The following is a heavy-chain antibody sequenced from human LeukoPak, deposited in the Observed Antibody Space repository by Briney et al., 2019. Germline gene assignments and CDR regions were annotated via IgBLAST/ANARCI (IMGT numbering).Heavy chain of an antibody. CDR1: GFTFSSYA. Sequence: GGSLRLSCAASGFTFSSYAMSWARQAPGKGLEWVSAISGSGGSTYYADSVKGRFTISRDNSKNTLYLQMNSLRAEDTAVYYCAESGGSWTNYFDYWGQGTLVTVSS. D-gene: IGHD3-16*01. V-gene: IGHV3-23*01. CDR2: ISGSGGST. CDR3: AESGGSWTNYFDY. J-gene: IGHJ4*02.